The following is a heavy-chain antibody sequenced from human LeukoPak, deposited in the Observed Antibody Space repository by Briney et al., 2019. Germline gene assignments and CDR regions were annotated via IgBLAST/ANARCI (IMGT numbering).Heavy chain of an antibody. CDR1: GGSISSSDYY. D-gene: IGHD3-22*01. J-gene: IGHJ4*02. CDR3: ARHRASSRGGSGYSQGGFDY. Sequence: SETLSLTCTVSGGSISSSDYYWGWIRQPPGKGLEWIGSIYYSGRTYYNPSLKSRVTISVDTSKNQFSLNLNSVTAADTAVYYCARHRASSRGGSGYSQGGFDYWGQGTLVTVSS. V-gene: IGHV4-39*01. CDR2: IYYSGRT.